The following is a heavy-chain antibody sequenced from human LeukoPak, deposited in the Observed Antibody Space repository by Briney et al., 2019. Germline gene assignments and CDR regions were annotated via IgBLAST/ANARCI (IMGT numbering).Heavy chain of an antibody. CDR1: GGSFSGYY. CDR2: INHSGST. Sequence: PSETLSLTCAVYGGSFSGYYWSWIRQPPGKGLEWIGEINHSGSTNYNPSLKSRVTISVDTSKNQFSLKLSSVTAADTAVYYCAPQSGDYGGNSAYWGQGTPVTVSS. V-gene: IGHV4-34*01. CDR3: APQSGDYGGNSAY. J-gene: IGHJ4*02. D-gene: IGHD4-23*01.